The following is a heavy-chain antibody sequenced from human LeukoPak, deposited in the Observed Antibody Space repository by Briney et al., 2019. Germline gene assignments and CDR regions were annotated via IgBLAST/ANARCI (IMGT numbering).Heavy chain of an antibody. Sequence: GQSLRLSCAASGFTFKNYAMSWVRQAPGKGLEWVSAISGSGGSTYYADSVKGRFTISRDNSKNTLYLQMNSLRAEDTAVYYCARGGTKMTYYDILTGYSDYFDYWGQGTLVTVSS. D-gene: IGHD3-9*01. CDR2: ISGSGGST. V-gene: IGHV3-23*01. CDR3: ARGGTKMTYYDILTGYSDYFDY. J-gene: IGHJ4*02. CDR1: GFTFKNYA.